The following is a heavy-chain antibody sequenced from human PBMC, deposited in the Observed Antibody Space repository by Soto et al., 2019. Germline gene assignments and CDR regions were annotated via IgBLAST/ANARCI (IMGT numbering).Heavy chain of an antibody. Sequence: QVQLVESGGGVVQPGRSLRLSCAASGFTFSSYGMHWVRQAPGKGLEWVAVISYDGSNKYYADSVKGRFTISRDNSKNTLYLQMNSLRAEDTAVYYCAKENRGDIVVVPAASSVFDYWGQGTLVTVSS. CDR2: ISYDGSNK. CDR3: AKENRGDIVVVPAASSVFDY. V-gene: IGHV3-30*18. CDR1: GFTFSSYG. J-gene: IGHJ4*02. D-gene: IGHD2-2*01.